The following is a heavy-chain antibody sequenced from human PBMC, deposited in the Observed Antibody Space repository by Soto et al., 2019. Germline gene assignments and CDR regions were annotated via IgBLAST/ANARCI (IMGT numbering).Heavy chain of an antibody. CDR3: ASGVVSTGYFDY. J-gene: IGHJ4*02. CDR2: SRDKVHRHTT. CDR1: GFTFSDHY. D-gene: IGHD4-17*01. V-gene: IGHV3-72*01. Sequence: EVQLAESGGGLVQPGGSLRLSCAASGFTFSDHYMDWVRQAPGKGLEWVGRSRDKVHRHTTEYAASVKGRFTITSGDSEIPVHLQANSLKAEGTTVYYCASGVVSTGYFDYWGQGTLVTVSS.